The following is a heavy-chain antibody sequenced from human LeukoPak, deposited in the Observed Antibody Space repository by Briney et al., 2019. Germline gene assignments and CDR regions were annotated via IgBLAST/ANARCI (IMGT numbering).Heavy chain of an antibody. Sequence: GGSLRLSCAASGFTFSSYAMHWVRQAPGKGLEYVSAISSNGGSTYYANSVKGRFTISRDNSKNTLYLQMGSLRAEDMAVYYCARLGILNMPDSTGYGMDVWGQGTTVTVSS. J-gene: IGHJ6*02. D-gene: IGHD5-18*01. CDR2: ISSNGGST. CDR3: ARLGILNMPDSTGYGMDV. CDR1: GFTFSSYA. V-gene: IGHV3-64*01.